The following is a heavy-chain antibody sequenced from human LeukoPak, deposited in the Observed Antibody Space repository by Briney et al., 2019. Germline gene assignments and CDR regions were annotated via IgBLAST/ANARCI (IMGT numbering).Heavy chain of an antibody. J-gene: IGHJ6*02. CDR2: ISWNSGSI. D-gene: IGHD6-13*01. CDR1: GFTFDDYA. V-gene: IGHV3-9*01. CDR3: AKACIAAAQGCGMDV. Sequence: GRSLRLSCAASGFTFDDYAMHWVRQAPGKGLEWVSGISWNSGSIGYADSVKGRFTISRDNAKNSLYLQMNSLRAEDTALYYCAKACIAAAQGCGMDVWGQGTTVTVSS.